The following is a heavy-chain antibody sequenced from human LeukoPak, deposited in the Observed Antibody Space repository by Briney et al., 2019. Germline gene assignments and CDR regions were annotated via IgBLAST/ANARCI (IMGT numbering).Heavy chain of an antibody. CDR1: GFTFTSHA. CDR2: VSGIGHNV. CDR3: AKVKHYDYGMDV. J-gene: IGHJ6*02. V-gene: IGHV3-23*01. Sequence: PGGSLRLSCAASGFTFTSHAMIWVRQAPGKGLEWVSGVSGIGHNVETADSVKGRFTISRDNSNNTLFLQMNSLRAEDTAVYYCAKVKHYDYGMDVWGQGTTVAVSS.